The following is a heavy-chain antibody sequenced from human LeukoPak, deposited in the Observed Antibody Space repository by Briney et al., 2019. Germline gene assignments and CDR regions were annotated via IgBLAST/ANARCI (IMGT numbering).Heavy chain of an antibody. Sequence: GGSLRLSCAASGFAFSGSTIHWVRQASGKGLEWVGRIRSKANNYATEYAASMKGRFTISRDDSKNTAYLQMNSLKTEDTAVYYCTSSRLLWFGSYYMDVWGKRTTVTISS. J-gene: IGHJ6*03. V-gene: IGHV3-73*01. CDR2: IRSKANNYAT. CDR3: TSSRLLWFGSYYMDV. D-gene: IGHD3-10*01. CDR1: GFAFSGST.